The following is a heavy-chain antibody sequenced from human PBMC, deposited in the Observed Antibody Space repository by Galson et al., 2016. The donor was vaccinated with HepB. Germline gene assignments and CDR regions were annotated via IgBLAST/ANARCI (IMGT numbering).Heavy chain of an antibody. CDR2: IYNNGNT. CDR3: ATIRLLCPDTRCYGVGLDS. D-gene: IGHD2-2*01. Sequence: SETLSLTCTVSGGSISSSSYYWGWIRQPPGKELEWIGEIYNNGNTNYNPSLKSRVTISLDKSKNQFSLKLTSVTAADTAVYYCATIRLLCPDTRCYGVGLDSWGQGSLVTVSS. CDR1: GGSISSSSYY. J-gene: IGHJ4*02. V-gene: IGHV4-39*07.